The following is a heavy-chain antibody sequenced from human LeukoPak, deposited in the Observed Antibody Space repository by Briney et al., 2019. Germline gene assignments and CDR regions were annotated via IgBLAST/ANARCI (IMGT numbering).Heavy chain of an antibody. CDR3: AREPSEGGTLYFDY. CDR1: GGSFSGYY. J-gene: IGHJ4*02. CDR2: INHSGST. Sequence: SETLSLTCAVYGGSFSGYYWSWIRQPPGKGLEWIGEINHSGSTNYNPSLKSRVTISVDTSKNQFSLQLNSVTPEDTAVYYCAREPSEGGTLYFDYWGQGTLVTVSS. D-gene: IGHD1-14*01. V-gene: IGHV4-34*01.